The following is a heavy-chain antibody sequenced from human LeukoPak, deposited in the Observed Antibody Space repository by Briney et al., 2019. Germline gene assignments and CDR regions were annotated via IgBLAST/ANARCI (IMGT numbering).Heavy chain of an antibody. CDR3: ARATGYDFWRRHRYYFYY. D-gene: IGHD3-3*01. CDR1: GFTFSSYS. V-gene: IGHV3-48*04. J-gene: IGHJ4*02. CDR2: ISSSSSTI. Sequence: PGGSLRLSCAASGFTFSSYSMNWVRQAPGKGLEWVSYISSSSSTIYYADSVKGRFTISRDNAKNSLYLQMNSLRAEDTAVYYCARATGYDFWRRHRYYFYYWGQGTLVTVSS.